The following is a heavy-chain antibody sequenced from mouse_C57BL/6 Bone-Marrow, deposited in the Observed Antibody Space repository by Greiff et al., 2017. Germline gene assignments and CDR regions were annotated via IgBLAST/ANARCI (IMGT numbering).Heavy chain of an antibody. D-gene: IGHD2-5*01. J-gene: IGHJ4*01. CDR1: GYTFTSYW. V-gene: IGHV1-55*01. Sequence: QVQLQQPGAELVKPGASVKMSCKASGYTFTSYWITWVKQRPGQGLEWIGDIYPGSGSTNYNEKFKSKATLTVDTSSSTAYMQLGSLTSEGSAVYYCARKERYSNFYAVDYWGQGTSVTVSS. CDR3: ARKERYSNFYAVDY. CDR2: IYPGSGST.